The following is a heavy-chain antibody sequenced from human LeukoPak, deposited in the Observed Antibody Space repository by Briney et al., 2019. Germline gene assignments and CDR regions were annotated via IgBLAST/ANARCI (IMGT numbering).Heavy chain of an antibody. CDR3: TSDGGSGYTVPYYFDY. CDR1: GFTFSNAW. D-gene: IGHD3-22*01. V-gene: IGHV3-15*01. Sequence: PGGSLRLSCAASGFTFSNAWMSWVRQAPGKGLEWDGRIKSKTDGGTTDYTAPVKARFTISRDDSKNTLYLQMNRLRADDTAVYYCTSDGGSGYTVPYYFDYWGQGTLVTVSS. CDR2: IKSKTDGGTT. J-gene: IGHJ4*02.